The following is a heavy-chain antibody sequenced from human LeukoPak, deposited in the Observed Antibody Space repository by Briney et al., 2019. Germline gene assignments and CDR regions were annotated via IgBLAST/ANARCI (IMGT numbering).Heavy chain of an antibody. V-gene: IGHV3-23*01. CDR1: GFPFSNYA. D-gene: IGHD3-9*01. J-gene: IGHJ4*02. Sequence: PGGSLRLSRAASGFPFSNYAMSWVRQAPGKGLEWVSAITGSGGNTYYADSVKGRFTISRDNRKNTLFLQMNKLRAEGTDVYLCAKGGECDVLTGYYVSDYWGQGTGDSVSS. CDR2: ITGSGGNT. CDR3: AKGGECDVLTGYYVSDY.